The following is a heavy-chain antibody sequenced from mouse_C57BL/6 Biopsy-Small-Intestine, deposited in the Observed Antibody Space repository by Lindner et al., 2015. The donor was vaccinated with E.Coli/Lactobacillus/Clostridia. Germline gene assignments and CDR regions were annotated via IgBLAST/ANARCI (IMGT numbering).Heavy chain of an antibody. J-gene: IGHJ3*01. D-gene: IGHD2-2*01. CDR2: INPGDGHT. V-gene: IGHV1-82*01. CDR1: GFAFSTSW. CDR3: ARASYGYDGVLTY. Sequence: VQLQESGPELVKPGASLKISCKASGFAFSTSWMNWVKQRPGKGLEWIGRINPGDGHTNYNGEFTNKATLTADKSSGTAYIQLNSLTSEDSAVYFCARASYGYDGVLTYWGQGTLVTVSA.